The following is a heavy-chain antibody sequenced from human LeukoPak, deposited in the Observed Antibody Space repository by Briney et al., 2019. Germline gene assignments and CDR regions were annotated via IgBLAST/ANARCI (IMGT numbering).Heavy chain of an antibody. J-gene: IGHJ3*02. D-gene: IGHD3-3*01. CDR2: ISSSSSYI. Sequence: GGSLRLSCAASGFTFSSYSMNWVRQAPGKGLEWVSSISSSSSYIYYADSVKGRFTISRDNAKNSLYLQMNSLRAEDTAVYYCARERVFGVVRKAFDIWGQGTMVTVSS. V-gene: IGHV3-21*01. CDR1: GFTFSSYS. CDR3: ARERVFGVVRKAFDI.